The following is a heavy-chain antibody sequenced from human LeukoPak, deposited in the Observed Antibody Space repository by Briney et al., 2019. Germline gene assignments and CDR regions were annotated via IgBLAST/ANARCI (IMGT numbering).Heavy chain of an antibody. V-gene: IGHV1-18*01. Sequence: ASVKVSCKASGYTFTSYGISWVRQAPGQGLEWMGWISAYNGNTNYAQKLQGRVTMTTGTSTSTAYMELRSLRSDDTAVYYCALYVPPSPGHYYYYGIDVWGQGTTVTVSS. CDR2: ISAYNGNT. CDR3: ALYVPPSPGHYYYYGIDV. J-gene: IGHJ6*02. CDR1: GYTFTSYG. D-gene: IGHD3-10*02.